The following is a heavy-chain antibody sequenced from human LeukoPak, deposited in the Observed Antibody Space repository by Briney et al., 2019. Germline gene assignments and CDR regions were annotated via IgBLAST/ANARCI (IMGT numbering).Heavy chain of an antibody. CDR2: ISESGGST. CDR1: GSTFTTSA. Sequence: RRSLRLCCVAPGSTFTTSAMSWVRQTPGEGLEWVSGISESGGSTYYADSVKGRFTSSRDNSKNTLYLQMNNLRAEDTAAYYCAKGSFWGQGTLVTVSS. V-gene: IGHV3-23*01. CDR3: AKGSF. J-gene: IGHJ4*02. D-gene: IGHD3-10*01.